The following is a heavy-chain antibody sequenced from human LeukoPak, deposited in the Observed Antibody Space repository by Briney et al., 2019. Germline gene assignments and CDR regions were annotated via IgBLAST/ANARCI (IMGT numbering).Heavy chain of an antibody. J-gene: IGHJ4*02. CDR2: IIPIFGTA. CDR1: GGTFSSYA. Sequence: SVKVSCKASGGTFSSYAISWVRQAPGQGLEWMGGIIPIFGTANYAQKFQGRVTITADESTSTAYMELSSLRSEDAAVYYCARGLGSGRPFDYWGQGTLVTVSS. CDR3: ARGLGSGRPFDY. D-gene: IGHD3-10*01. V-gene: IGHV1-69*13.